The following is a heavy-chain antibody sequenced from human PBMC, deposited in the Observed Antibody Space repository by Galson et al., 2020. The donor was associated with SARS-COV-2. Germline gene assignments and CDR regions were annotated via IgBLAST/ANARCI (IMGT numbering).Heavy chain of an antibody. V-gene: IGHV4-34*01. CDR1: GGSFSGYS. CDR3: ARGRQGVVPAPVLGLGPFYSFYCMDV. D-gene: IGHD3-16*01. CDR2: IKSGGDT. J-gene: IGHJ6*03. Sequence: SETLSLTCAVYGGSFSGYSWTWIRQAPGKGLEWIGEIKSGGDTKYSPSLSGRVTLSVDTSRNQFSLELTSVSAADTALYFCARGRQGVVPAPVLGLGPFYSFYCMDVGGKGTTFIVS.